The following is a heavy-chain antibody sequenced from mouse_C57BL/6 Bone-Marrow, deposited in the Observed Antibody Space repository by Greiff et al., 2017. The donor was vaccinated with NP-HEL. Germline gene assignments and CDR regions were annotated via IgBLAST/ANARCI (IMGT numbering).Heavy chain of an antibody. J-gene: IGHJ1*03. CDR1: GFHIKDDY. Sequence: EVQRVESGAELVRPGASVKLSCTASGFHIKDDYMHWVKQRPEQGLEWLGWIDPENGDSEYASKFQGKATITADKSSNTAYLQLSSLTSEDTAVYYCTTEIHWYFDVWGTGTTVTVSS. CDR3: TTEIHWYFDV. V-gene: IGHV14-4*01. CDR2: IDPENGDS.